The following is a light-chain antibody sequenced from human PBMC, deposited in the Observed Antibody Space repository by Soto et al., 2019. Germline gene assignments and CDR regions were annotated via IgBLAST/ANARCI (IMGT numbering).Light chain of an antibody. J-gene: IGKJ1*01. Sequence: DIQMTQSPSSLSASVGDTVTITCRASQSISLFLNWYQQKPGKAPKLLIYAASNLHSGVPSRFSGSGPGTDFTLTISRLQPEDFATYYCHQTDSIPETFGQGTKLEIK. CDR2: AAS. V-gene: IGKV1-39*01. CDR1: QSISLF. CDR3: HQTDSIPET.